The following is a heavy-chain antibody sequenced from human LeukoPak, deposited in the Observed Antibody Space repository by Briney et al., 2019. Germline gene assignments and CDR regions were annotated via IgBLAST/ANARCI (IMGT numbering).Heavy chain of an antibody. Sequence: GGSLRLSCAASGFTFSSYDMHWVRQATGKGLEWVSAIGTAGDTYYPGSVKGRFTISRENAKNSLYLQMNSLRAGDTAVYYCARGLMDYDDYYYGMDVWGQGTTVTVSS. CDR3: ARGLMDYDDYYYGMDV. V-gene: IGHV3-13*01. CDR2: IGTAGDT. D-gene: IGHD4-17*01. J-gene: IGHJ6*02. CDR1: GFTFSSYD.